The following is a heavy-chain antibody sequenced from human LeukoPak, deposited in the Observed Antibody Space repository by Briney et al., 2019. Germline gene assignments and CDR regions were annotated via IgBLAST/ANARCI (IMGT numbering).Heavy chain of an antibody. CDR1: GGSIISRSYY. CDR2: IYYSGST. J-gene: IGHJ4*02. D-gene: IGHD1-26*01. Sequence: PSETLSLTCIVSGGSIISRSYYWGWIRQPPGKGLEWIGYIYYSGSTNYNPSLKSRVTISVDTSKNQFSLKLSSVTAADTAVYYCARGVVGATPAYWGQGTLVTVSS. V-gene: IGHV4-61*05. CDR3: ARGVVGATPAY.